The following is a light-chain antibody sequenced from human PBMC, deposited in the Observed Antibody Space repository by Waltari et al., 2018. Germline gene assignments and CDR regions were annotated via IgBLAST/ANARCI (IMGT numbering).Light chain of an antibody. CDR3: QQHNNFPFT. Sequence: DIQMTQSPPSLPASVGDRITITCQASQDIGDYLNWYQQKPGKAPQALIYDGSNLETGVPPRFSGSGSGTDFSLTISSLQPEDIGTYFCQQHNNFPFTFGPGTKVDIK. V-gene: IGKV1-33*01. CDR2: DGS. J-gene: IGKJ3*01. CDR1: QDIGDY.